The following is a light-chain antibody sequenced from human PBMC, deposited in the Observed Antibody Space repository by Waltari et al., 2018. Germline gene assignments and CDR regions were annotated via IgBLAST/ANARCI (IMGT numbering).Light chain of an antibody. Sequence: QSALTQPRSVSVSPGQSVTISCTGTSDDVGGSNYVSWYQHHPGKAPKLIIYDVNKRPSGVPDRFSGAKSGNTASLTISGLQAEDEAEYHCCSYGGFYNWVFGGGTKLTVL. J-gene: IGLJ2*01. V-gene: IGLV2-11*01. CDR3: CSYGGFYNWV. CDR1: SDDVGGSNY. CDR2: DVN.